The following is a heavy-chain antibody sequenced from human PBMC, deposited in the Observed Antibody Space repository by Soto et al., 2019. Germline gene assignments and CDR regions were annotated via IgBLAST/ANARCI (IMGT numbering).Heavy chain of an antibody. CDR1: GGSFSGYY. V-gene: IGHV4-34*01. CDR3: AREGCSSTSCYPPYYYYGMDV. CDR2: INHSGST. J-gene: IGHJ6*02. Sequence: SETLALTCAVYGGSFSGYYWSWIRQPPGKGLEWIGYINHSGSTNYNPSLKSRVTISVNTSKNQFSLKLSSVTAADTAVYYCAREGCSSTSCYPPYYYYGMDVWGQGTTVTVSS. D-gene: IGHD2-2*01.